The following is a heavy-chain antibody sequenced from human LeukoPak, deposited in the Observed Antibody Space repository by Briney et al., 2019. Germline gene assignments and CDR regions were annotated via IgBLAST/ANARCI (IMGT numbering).Heavy chain of an antibody. CDR2: IYTSGST. D-gene: IGHD4-17*01. Sequence: SETLSLTCTVSGGSISSYCWSWIRQPAGKGLEWIGRIYTSGSTNYNPSLKSRVTISADTSKNQFSLKLSSVTAADTAVYYCARGSFHGDYDFDYWGQGTLVTVSS. CDR3: ARGSFHGDYDFDY. V-gene: IGHV4-4*07. CDR1: GGSISSYC. J-gene: IGHJ4*02.